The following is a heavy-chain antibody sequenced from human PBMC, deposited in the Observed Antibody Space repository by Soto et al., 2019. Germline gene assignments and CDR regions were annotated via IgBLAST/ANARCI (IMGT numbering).Heavy chain of an antibody. CDR3: ARLSARRNYYYYYGIDV. CDR2: IIPIFGTA. D-gene: IGHD6-6*01. J-gene: IGHJ6*02. Sequence: SVKVSCKASGGTFSSYAISWVRQAPGQGLEWMGGIIPIFGTANYAQKFQGRVTVTADESTSTAYMELSSLRSEDTAVYYCARLSARRNYYYYYGIDVWGQGTTVTVSS. CDR1: GGTFSSYA. V-gene: IGHV1-69*13.